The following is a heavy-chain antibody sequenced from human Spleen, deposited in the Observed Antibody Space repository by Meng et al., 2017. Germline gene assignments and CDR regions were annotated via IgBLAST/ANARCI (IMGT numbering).Heavy chain of an antibody. CDR1: GGSIGSSSYY. Sequence: QLQLPESGPGLVKPSETLSLPCTVSGGSIGSSSYYWGWIRQPPGKGLEWIGSIGHSGFTYYTPSVRSRVTVSIDTSKNQFSLKLTSVTAADTAVYFCVRSSAWVRTGFDPWGQGTLVTVSS. CDR2: IGHSGFT. CDR3: VRSSAWVRTGFDP. D-gene: IGHD3-22*01. J-gene: IGHJ5*02. V-gene: IGHV4-39*01.